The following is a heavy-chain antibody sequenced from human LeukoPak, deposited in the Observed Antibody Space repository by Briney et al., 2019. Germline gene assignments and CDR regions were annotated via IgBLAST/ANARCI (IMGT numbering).Heavy chain of an antibody. Sequence: PGRSLRLSCAASGFTFSAYAMSWVRQAPGKGLEWVSAISRSGSSTDYADSVKGRFTISRDNSKNTLYLQMNSLRPEYTSVYYCAKGGDILTGYYLYWYFDLWGRGTLVTVCS. D-gene: IGHD3-9*01. CDR1: GFTFSAYA. CDR3: AKGGDILTGYYLYWYFDL. V-gene: IGHV3-23*01. CDR2: ISRSGSST. J-gene: IGHJ2*01.